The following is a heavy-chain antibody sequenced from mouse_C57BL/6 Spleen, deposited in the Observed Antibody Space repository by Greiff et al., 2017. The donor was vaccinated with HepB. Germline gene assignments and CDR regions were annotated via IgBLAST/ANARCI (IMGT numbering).Heavy chain of an antibody. CDR3: ARNPPDDYDVDCDY. V-gene: IGHV2-2*01. D-gene: IGHD2-4*01. J-gene: IGHJ2*01. Sequence: QVQLQQSGPGLVQPSQSLSITCTVSGFSLTSYGVHWVRQSPGKGLEWLGVIWSGGSTAYNAAFISRLSISKDNSKSQVFFKMNSLQADDTAIYYCARNPPDDYDVDCDYWGQGTTLTVSS. CDR2: IWSGGST. CDR1: GFSLTSYG.